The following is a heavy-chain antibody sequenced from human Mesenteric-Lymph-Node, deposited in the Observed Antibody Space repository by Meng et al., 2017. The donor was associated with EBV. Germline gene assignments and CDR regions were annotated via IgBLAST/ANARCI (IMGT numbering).Heavy chain of an antibody. V-gene: IGHV3-23*04. CDR3: ANTYVFEY. CDR1: GLIFSSYA. D-gene: IGHD2/OR15-2a*01. CDR2: ITGSGGGT. Sequence: VQVGEAGGGVVQPGGSLRLSWAASGLIFSSYAMSWGRQAPGKGLEWVADITGSGGGTDYADSVKGRFTISRDNSKNTLYLQMNSLRAEDTAVYYCANTYVFEYWGQGTLVTVSS. J-gene: IGHJ4*02.